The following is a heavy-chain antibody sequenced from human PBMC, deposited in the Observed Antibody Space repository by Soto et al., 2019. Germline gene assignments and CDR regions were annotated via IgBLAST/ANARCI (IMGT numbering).Heavy chain of an antibody. D-gene: IGHD1-26*01. CDR1: DGSISRYY. CDR3: AREELPIDY. CDR2: IYYSGST. Sequence: SQALSLTWPVSDGSISRYYLGLIRQPPGKGLEWIGYIYYSGSTNYNPSLKSRVTISVDTSKNQFSLKLSSVTAADTAVYYCAREELPIDYWGQGTLVTVS. J-gene: IGHJ4*02. V-gene: IGHV4-59*01.